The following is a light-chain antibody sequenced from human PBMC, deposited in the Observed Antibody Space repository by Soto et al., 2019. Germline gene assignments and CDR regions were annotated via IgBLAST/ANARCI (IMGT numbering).Light chain of an antibody. CDR1: SSDVGGYNY. CDR3: RSYPSSNTWV. J-gene: IGLJ3*02. V-gene: IGLV2-14*03. Sequence: QSALTQAASVSGSPGQSISISCTGTSSDVGGYNYVSWHQQHPGKAPKLIIYDVNNRPSGVSDRFSGSKSGNTASLTISGLQAEDEADYYCRSYPSSNTWVFGGGTKVTVL. CDR2: DVN.